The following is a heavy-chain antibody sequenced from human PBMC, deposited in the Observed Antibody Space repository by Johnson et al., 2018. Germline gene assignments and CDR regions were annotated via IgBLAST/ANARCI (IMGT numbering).Heavy chain of an antibody. CDR1: GFTFDDYA. CDR3: AKDQRYYGMDV. Sequence: VQLVESGGGLVQPGRSXRLSCAASGFTFDDYAMHWVRQAPGKVLEWVSGISWNSGSIGYADSVKGRFTTSRDNAKNSLYLQMNSLRAGDTALYYCAKDQRYYGMDVWGQGTTVTVSS. J-gene: IGHJ6*02. V-gene: IGHV3-9*01. CDR2: ISWNSGSI.